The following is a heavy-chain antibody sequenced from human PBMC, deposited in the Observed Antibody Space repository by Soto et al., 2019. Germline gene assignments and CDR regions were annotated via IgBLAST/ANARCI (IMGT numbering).Heavy chain of an antibody. CDR3: ATSSGSAYGLDV. Sequence: SETLSLTCAVSAGSIRTTNWYVWVRQPPGMGLEWIGEIYHTGTTTYNPSLKSRVTMSVDTSKNQFSLRLSFVTAADTAVYYCATSSGSAYGLDVWGPGATVTVSS. V-gene: IGHV4-4*02. J-gene: IGHJ6*02. CDR1: AGSIRTTNW. D-gene: IGHD3-10*01. CDR2: IYHTGTT.